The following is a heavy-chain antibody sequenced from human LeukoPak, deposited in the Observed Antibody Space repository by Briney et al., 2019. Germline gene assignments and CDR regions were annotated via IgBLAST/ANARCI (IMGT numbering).Heavy chain of an antibody. D-gene: IGHD4-17*01. Sequence: SETLSFTCTVSGGSISSSSYYWGWIRQPPGKGLEWIGSIYYSRSTYYNPSLKSRVTIPVDTSKNQFSLKLSSVTAADTAVYYCARDQDYGDYGWFDPWGQGTLVTVSS. CDR2: IYYSRST. J-gene: IGHJ5*02. CDR3: ARDQDYGDYGWFDP. CDR1: GGSISSSSYY. V-gene: IGHV4-39*07.